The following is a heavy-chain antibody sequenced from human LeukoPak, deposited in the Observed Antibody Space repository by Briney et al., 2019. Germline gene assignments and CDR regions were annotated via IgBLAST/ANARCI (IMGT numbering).Heavy chain of an antibody. CDR3: ARAGGDFWSGYFSFFADY. V-gene: IGHV1-8*01. CDR2: MNPNSGNT. J-gene: IGHJ4*02. Sequence: SVKVSCKASGYTFTSYDINWVRQATGQGLEWMGWMNPNSGNTGYAQKFQGRVTMTRNTSISTAYMELSSLRSEDTAVYYCARAGGDFWSGYFSFFADYWGQGTLVTVSS. D-gene: IGHD3-3*01. CDR1: GYTFTSYD.